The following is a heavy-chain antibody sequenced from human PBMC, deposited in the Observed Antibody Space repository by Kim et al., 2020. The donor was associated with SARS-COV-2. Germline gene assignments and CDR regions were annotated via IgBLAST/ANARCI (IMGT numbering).Heavy chain of an antibody. D-gene: IGHD6-13*01. V-gene: IGHV3-9*01. Sequence: GGSLRLSCAASGFTFDDYAMHWVRQAPGKGLEWVSGISWNSGSIGYADSVKGRFTISRDNAKNSLYLQMNSLRAEDTALYYCAKDRRGSWSDAFDIWGQGTMVTVSS. CDR3: AKDRRGSWSDAFDI. J-gene: IGHJ3*02. CDR2: ISWNSGSI. CDR1: GFTFDDYA.